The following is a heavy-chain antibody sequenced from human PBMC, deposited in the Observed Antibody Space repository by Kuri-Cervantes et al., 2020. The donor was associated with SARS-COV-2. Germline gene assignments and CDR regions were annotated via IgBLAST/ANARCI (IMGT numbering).Heavy chain of an antibody. D-gene: IGHD3-9*01. CDR1: GFTFSSYA. Sequence: LSLTCAASGFTFSSYAMHWVRQAPGKGLEWVAVISYDGSNKYYADSVKGRFTISRDNAKNSLYLQMNSLRDEDTAVYYCARGSEAGYYYFDYWGQGTLVTVSS. CDR3: ARGSEAGYYYFDY. J-gene: IGHJ4*02. CDR2: ISYDGSNK. V-gene: IGHV3-30-3*01.